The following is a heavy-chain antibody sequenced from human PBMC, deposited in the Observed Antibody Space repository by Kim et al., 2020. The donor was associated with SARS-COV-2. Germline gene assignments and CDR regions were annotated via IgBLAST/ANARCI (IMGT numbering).Heavy chain of an antibody. Sequence: GGYLRRSCAASGFTFSSYWMHWVRQAPGKGLVWVSRINSDGSSTSYADSVKGRFTISRDNAKNTLYLQMNSLRAEDTAGYYCAGGGSFLFDYWGQGTLVTVSS. V-gene: IGHV3-74*01. D-gene: IGHD1-26*01. CDR3: AGGGSFLFDY. CDR1: GFTFSSYW. CDR2: INSDGSST. J-gene: IGHJ4*02.